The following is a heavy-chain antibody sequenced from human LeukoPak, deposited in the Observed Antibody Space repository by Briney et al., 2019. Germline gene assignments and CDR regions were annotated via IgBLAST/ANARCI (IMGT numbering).Heavy chain of an antibody. J-gene: IGHJ4*02. Sequence: GGSLRLSCGASGFTLSSNWMTWVRQAPGRGLEWVSAISGSGGSTYYADSVKGRLTISRDNSKNTLYLQMNSLRAEDTAVYYCAKCSGGNNNQNYWGQGTLVTVSS. CDR3: AKCSGGNNNQNY. CDR1: GFTLSSNW. V-gene: IGHV3-23*01. CDR2: ISGSGGST. D-gene: IGHD2-15*01.